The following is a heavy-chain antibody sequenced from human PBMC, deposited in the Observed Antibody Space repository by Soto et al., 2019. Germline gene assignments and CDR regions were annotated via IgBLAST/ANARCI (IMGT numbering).Heavy chain of an antibody. CDR3: VRLYHYGSGSYYNEFDY. J-gene: IGHJ4*02. CDR1: GGSISTSDYH. V-gene: IGHV4-39*01. CDR2: VYYSGST. D-gene: IGHD3-10*01. Sequence: PSETLSLTCTVSGGSISTSDYHRGWIRQPPGKGLEWIGSVYYSGSTYYIPSLKSRLTISVDTSKNQFSLKLRSVTAADTALYYCVRLYHYGSGSYYNEFDYWGQGTLVTVSS.